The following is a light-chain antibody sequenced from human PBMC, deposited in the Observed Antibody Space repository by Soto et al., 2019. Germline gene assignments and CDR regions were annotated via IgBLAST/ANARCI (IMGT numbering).Light chain of an antibody. CDR2: KAS. J-gene: IGKJ4*01. Sequence: EIQLTQSPSTLSASVVDIVTITCRASQSISSWLAWYQQKPGKAPKLLIYKASSLESGVPSRFSGSGSGTEFTLTISSLQPDDFATYYCQQYNSYPLTFGGGTKVDIK. CDR1: QSISSW. CDR3: QQYNSYPLT. V-gene: IGKV1-5*03.